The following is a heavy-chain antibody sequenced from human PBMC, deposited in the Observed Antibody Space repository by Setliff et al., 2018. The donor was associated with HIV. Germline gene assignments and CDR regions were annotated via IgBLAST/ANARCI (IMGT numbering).Heavy chain of an antibody. J-gene: IGHJ6*03. Sequence: SETLSLTCTVSGASISSGTYYWSWIRQPAGKGLEWIGRIDTSGSTNYNPSLKSRVTISVDTSKNQFSLKLSSVTAADTAVYYCARNPAIPFYDSSGYYYRYYYYYMDVWGKGTTVTVSS. D-gene: IGHD3-22*01. CDR1: GASISSGTYY. CDR2: IDTSGST. CDR3: ARNPAIPFYDSSGYYYRYYYYYMDV. V-gene: IGHV4-61*02.